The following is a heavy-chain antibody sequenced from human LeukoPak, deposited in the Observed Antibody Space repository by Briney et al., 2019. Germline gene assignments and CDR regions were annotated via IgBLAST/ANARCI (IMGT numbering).Heavy chain of an antibody. D-gene: IGHD6-6*01. CDR3: ARAQTPYSSSSGADY. CDR1: GFTFSTYW. J-gene: IGHJ4*02. V-gene: IGHV3-74*01. CDR2: INTDGSST. Sequence: GGSLRLSCAASGFTFSTYWMHWVRQAPGKGLVWVSRINTDGSSTSYADSVKGRFTIPRDNAKNTLYLQMNSLRAEDTAVYYCARAQTPYSSSSGADYWGQGTLVTVSS.